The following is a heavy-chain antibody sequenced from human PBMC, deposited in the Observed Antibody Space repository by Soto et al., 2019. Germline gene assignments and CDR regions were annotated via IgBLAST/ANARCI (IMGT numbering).Heavy chain of an antibody. D-gene: IGHD2-2*01. CDR3: ARDLCSSTSCYAFWFDP. V-gene: IGHV3-21*01. CDR2: ISSSSSYT. CDR1: GFTFSSYS. Sequence: EVQLVESGGGLVKPGGSLRLSCAASGFTFSSYSMNWVRQAPGKGLEWVSSISSSSSYTYYADSVKGRFTISRDNAKNSLYLQMNSLRAEDTAVYYCARDLCSSTSCYAFWFDPWGQGTLVTVSS. J-gene: IGHJ5*02.